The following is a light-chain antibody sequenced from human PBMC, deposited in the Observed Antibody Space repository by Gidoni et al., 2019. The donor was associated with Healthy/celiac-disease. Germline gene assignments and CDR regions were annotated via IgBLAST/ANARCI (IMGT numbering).Light chain of an antibody. CDR2: AAS. Sequence: IQRRPCPSSLSASVGDRVTITCRASQSISSYLNWYQQKPGKAPKLLIYAASSLQSGVPSRFSGSGSGTDFTLTISSLQPEDFATYYCQQSYSTPRTFGQGTKVEIK. CDR1: QSISSY. V-gene: IGKV1-39*01. J-gene: IGKJ1*01. CDR3: QQSYSTPRT.